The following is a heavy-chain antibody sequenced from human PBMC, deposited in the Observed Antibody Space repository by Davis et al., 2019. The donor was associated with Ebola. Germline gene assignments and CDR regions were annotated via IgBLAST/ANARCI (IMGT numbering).Heavy chain of an antibody. CDR2: ISSSSSTI. V-gene: IGHV3-48*01. D-gene: IGHD2-2*01. Sequence: GESLKISCAASGFTFSSYAMSWVRQAPGKGLEWVSYISSSSSTIYYADSVKGRFTISRDNAKNSLYLQMNSLRAEDTAVYYCARDRGGLEDIVVVPAAISSWGQGSTVTVSS. J-gene: IGHJ6*02. CDR1: GFTFSSYA. CDR3: ARDRGGLEDIVVVPAAISS.